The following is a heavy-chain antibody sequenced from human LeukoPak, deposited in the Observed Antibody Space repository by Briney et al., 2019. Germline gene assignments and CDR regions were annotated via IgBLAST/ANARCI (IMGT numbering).Heavy chain of an antibody. J-gene: IGHJ4*02. D-gene: IGHD2-15*01. Sequence: SETLSLTCTVSGRSISSYYWSWIRQPPGKGLEWIGYIYYSGSTNYNPSLKSRVTISVDTSKNQFSLKLSSVTAADTAVYYCARVGYAWGQGTLVTVSS. CDR2: IYYSGST. CDR3: ARVGYA. V-gene: IGHV4-59*01. CDR1: GRSISSYY.